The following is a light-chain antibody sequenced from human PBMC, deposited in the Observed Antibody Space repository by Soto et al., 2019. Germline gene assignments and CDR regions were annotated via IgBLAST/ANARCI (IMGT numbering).Light chain of an antibody. V-gene: IGKV1-6*01. Sequence: AIQVTQSPSSLSASVGDRVTITCRASQAIRDDLAWYQQTSGKAPKLLIYAASNLQSGVPSRFSGRGSGTDFTLIISSLQPEDFATYYCLQDYDYPYTFGQGTK. J-gene: IGKJ2*01. CDR1: QAIRDD. CDR3: LQDYDYPYT. CDR2: AAS.